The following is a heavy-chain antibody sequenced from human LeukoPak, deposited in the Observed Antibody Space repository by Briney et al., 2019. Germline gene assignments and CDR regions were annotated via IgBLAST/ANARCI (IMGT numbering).Heavy chain of an antibody. CDR2: IGSSGSYT. V-gene: IGHV3-11*06. D-gene: IGHD5-12*01. J-gene: IGHJ4*02. CDR1: GFTFSDYY. CDR3: ARVHSGYDSGYYFDY. Sequence: GGSLRLSCAASGFTFSDYYMSWIRQAPGKGREWVSYIGSSGSYTNYADCVKGRFTISRDNAKNSLYLQMTSLRAKDTAVYYCARVHSGYDSGYYFDYWGEGTLVTVSS.